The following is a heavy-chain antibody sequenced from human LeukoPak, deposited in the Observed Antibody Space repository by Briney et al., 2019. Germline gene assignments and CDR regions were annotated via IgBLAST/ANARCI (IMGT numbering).Heavy chain of an antibody. CDR1: GYSISSGYY. J-gene: IGHJ4*02. V-gene: IGHV4-38-2*02. CDR3: ASRGSSGWYFDY. CDR2: IYHSGST. Sequence: KASETLSLTCTVSGYSISSGYYWGWIRQPPGKGLEWIGSIYHSGSTYYNPSLKSRVTISVDTSKNQFSLKLSSVTAADTAVYYCASRGSSGWYFDYWGQGTLVTVSS. D-gene: IGHD6-19*01.